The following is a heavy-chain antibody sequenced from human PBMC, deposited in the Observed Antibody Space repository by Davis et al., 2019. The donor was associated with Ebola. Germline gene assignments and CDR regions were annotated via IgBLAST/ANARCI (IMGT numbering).Heavy chain of an antibody. CDR1: GYTFTSYA. V-gene: IGHV1-3*01. D-gene: IGHD2-2*01. CDR3: ARRHRGLVVPAAGDAFDI. J-gene: IGHJ3*02. Sequence: ASVKVSCKASGYTFTSYAMHWVRQAPGQRLEWMGWINAGNGNTKYSQKFQGRVTITRDTSASTAYMELSSLRSEDTAVYYCARRHRGLVVPAAGDAFDIWGQGTMVTVSS. CDR2: INAGNGNT.